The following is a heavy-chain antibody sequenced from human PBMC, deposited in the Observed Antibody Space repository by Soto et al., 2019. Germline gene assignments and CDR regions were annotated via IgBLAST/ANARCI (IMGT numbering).Heavy chain of an antibody. CDR2: IKSKTDGGTT. Sequence: GGSLRLSCAASGFTFSNAWMSWVRQAPGKGLEWVGRIKSKTDGGTTDYAAPVKGRFTISRDDSKNTLYLQMNSLKTEDTAVYYCTTVVQLVEQQLTRRRGDYWGQGTLVTVSS. J-gene: IGHJ4*02. V-gene: IGHV3-15*01. D-gene: IGHD6-13*01. CDR1: GFTFSNAW. CDR3: TTVVQLVEQQLTRRRGDY.